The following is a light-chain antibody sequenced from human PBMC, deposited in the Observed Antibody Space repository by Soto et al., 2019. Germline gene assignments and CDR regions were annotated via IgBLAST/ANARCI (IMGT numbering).Light chain of an antibody. V-gene: IGLV1-40*01. J-gene: IGLJ3*02. CDR1: SSNIGGGYD. CDR2: GNS. Sequence: QSVLTQPPSVSGAPGQRVTISCTGSSSNIGGGYDVHWYQQLPGTAPKLLIYGNSNRPSGVPDRFSGSKSGTSASLSITGLRAEDEAEYYCQSYDSSLSGWVFGGGTKLTVL. CDR3: QSYDSSLSGWV.